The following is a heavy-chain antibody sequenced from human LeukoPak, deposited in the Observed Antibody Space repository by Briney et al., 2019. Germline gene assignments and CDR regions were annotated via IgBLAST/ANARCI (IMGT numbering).Heavy chain of an antibody. D-gene: IGHD6-13*01. CDR3: ARTTEAHSWQTRYYSYYMDV. CDR1: GGSISSYY. J-gene: IGHJ6*03. Sequence: SETLSLTCTVSGGSISSYYWSWIRHPAGKGLEWIGRIYTSGSTNYNPSLKSRVTISVDTSKNQFSLKLRSVTAADTAVYYCARTTEAHSWQTRYYSYYMDVWGKGTTVTVPS. V-gene: IGHV4-4*07. CDR2: IYTSGST.